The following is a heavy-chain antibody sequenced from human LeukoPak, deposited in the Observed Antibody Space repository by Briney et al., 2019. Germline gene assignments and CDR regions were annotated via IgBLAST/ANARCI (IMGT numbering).Heavy chain of an antibody. CDR2: IYYSGST. CDR3: ARGGVTTVDY. J-gene: IGHJ4*02. Sequence: PSETLSLTCTASGGSISSYYWSWIRQPPGKGLEWIGYIYYSGSTNYNPSLKSRVTISVDTSKNQFSLKLSSVTAADTAVYYCARGGVTTVDYWGQGTLVTVSS. V-gene: IGHV4-59*01. D-gene: IGHD4-17*01. CDR1: GGSISSYY.